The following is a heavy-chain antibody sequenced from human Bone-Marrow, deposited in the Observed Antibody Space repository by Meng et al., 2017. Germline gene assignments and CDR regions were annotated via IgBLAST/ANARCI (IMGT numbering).Heavy chain of an antibody. CDR1: GFTFTENS. Sequence: GESLKISCAASGFTFTENSMAWVRQAPGKGLQWVSAITSSHATFYAHSVKGRFTIYRDNSKNTVYLQMNSLGDENTAMYYCTKGARLVDYWAQGTLVTVSS. D-gene: IGHD3-9*01. CDR2: ITSSHAT. V-gene: IGHV3-23*01. CDR3: TKGARLVDY. J-gene: IGHJ4*02.